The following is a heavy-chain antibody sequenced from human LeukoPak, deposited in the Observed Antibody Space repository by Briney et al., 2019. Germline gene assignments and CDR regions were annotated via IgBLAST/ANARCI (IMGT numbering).Heavy chain of an antibody. CDR2: IYTSGST. D-gene: IGHD1-26*01. Sequence: SETLSLTCTVSGGSISSYYWSWIRQPAGKGLEWIGLIYTSGSTNYNPSLKSRVTMSVDTSKNQFSLKLSSVTAADTAVYYCARVPGDQDILPDSYYYYYYMDVWGKGTTVTVSS. V-gene: IGHV4-4*07. CDR1: GGSISSYY. J-gene: IGHJ6*03. CDR3: ARVPGDQDILPDSYYYYYYMDV.